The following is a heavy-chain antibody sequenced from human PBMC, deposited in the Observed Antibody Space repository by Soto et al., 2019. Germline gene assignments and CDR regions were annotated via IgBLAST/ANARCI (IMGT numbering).Heavy chain of an antibody. J-gene: IGHJ4*02. Sequence: QITLKESGPTLVRPTQTLTLTCAFSGFSLSTSGVGVGWIRQPPGKALEWLAVIYWADSKHYTPSLRSRLTITKDTSKNLVVLTMTNMDPMDPGTSYCAHKGPEDWPLDYWGQGTLVTVSS. V-gene: IGHV2-5*02. CDR3: AHKGPEDWPLDY. CDR1: GFSLSTSGVG. D-gene: IGHD3-9*01. CDR2: IYWADSK.